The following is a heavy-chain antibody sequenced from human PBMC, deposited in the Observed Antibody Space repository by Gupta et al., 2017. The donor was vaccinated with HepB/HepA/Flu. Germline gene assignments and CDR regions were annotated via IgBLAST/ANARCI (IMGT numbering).Heavy chain of an antibody. J-gene: IGHJ4*02. D-gene: IGHD5-18*01. CDR1: GFTFSNYE. CDR3: ARDFHTAKFTVFLDY. Sequence: EVQLVESGGGLVQPGGSLRLSCAASGFTFSNYEMNWVRQAPGKGLEWVSYISCSGTTLYYADSVKGRFTISRDNAKNSLYLQMNSLRAEDTAVYYCARDFHTAKFTVFLDYWGQGTLVTVSS. V-gene: IGHV3-48*03. CDR2: ISCSGTTL.